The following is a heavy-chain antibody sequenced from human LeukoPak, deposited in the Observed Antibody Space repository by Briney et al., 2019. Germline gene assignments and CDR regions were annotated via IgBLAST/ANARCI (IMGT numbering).Heavy chain of an antibody. CDR1: GGSISNFY. CDR3: ARCSWLDGHLFDY. D-gene: IGHD6-19*01. V-gene: IGHV4-4*07. Sequence: ASETLSLTCTVSGGSISNFYLSWIRQPAGKGLEWIGRIYTSGSTNYNPSLKSRVTMSVDTSKNQFSLKLSSVTAADTAVYYCARCSWLDGHLFDYWGQGTLVTVSS. J-gene: IGHJ4*02. CDR2: IYTSGST.